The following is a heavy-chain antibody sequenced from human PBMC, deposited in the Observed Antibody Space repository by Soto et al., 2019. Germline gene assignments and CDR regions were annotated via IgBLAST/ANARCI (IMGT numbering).Heavy chain of an antibody. Sequence: QVQLQESGPGLVKPSQTLSLTCTVSGGSISSGGYYWYWIRQHPGKGLEWIGYIYYCGTTYYNPSRKGPVTISDDTSTNQFSLQLSSVTAADTAVYYCAASCVACGGFNYYGMDVWGQGTTVTVSS. CDR1: GGSISSGGYY. J-gene: IGHJ6*02. D-gene: IGHD2-21*01. CDR3: AASCVACGGFNYYGMDV. V-gene: IGHV4-31*01. CDR2: IYYCGTT.